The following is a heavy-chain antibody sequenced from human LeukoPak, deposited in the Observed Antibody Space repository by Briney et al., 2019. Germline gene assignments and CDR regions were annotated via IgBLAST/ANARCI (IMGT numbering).Heavy chain of an antibody. CDR2: IYPRDSDT. J-gene: IGHJ4*02. V-gene: IGHV5-51*01. CDR3: ARLLDYGGTYYFDY. D-gene: IGHD4-23*01. Sequence: GESLKISCKDSGYSFTNYWIAWVRQMPVKGLEWMGIIYPRDSDTTYSPSFQGQVTISADKSISTAYLQWSSLKASDTAMYFCARLLDYGGTYYFDYWGQGTLVTVSS. CDR1: GYSFTNYW.